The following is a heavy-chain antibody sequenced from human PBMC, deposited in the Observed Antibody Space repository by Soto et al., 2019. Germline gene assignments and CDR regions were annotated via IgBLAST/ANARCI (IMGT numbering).Heavy chain of an antibody. CDR2: IFPGDSDI. CDR3: ARTFGGHLYSFDF. Sequence: GESLKISCKVSGYSFTNSWIGWVRQKPVKGLEWLGMIFPGDSDIRYSPSFQGRVSVSADKSITTAYLQLSGLRASDTAIYYCARTFGGHLYSFDFWGQGTLVTVSS. J-gene: IGHJ4*02. D-gene: IGHD3-16*01. V-gene: IGHV5-51*01. CDR1: GYSFTNSW.